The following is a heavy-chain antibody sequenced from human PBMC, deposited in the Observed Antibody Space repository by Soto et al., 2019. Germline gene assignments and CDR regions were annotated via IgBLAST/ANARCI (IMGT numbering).Heavy chain of an antibody. J-gene: IGHJ4*02. CDR2: ISAYNGNT. Sequence: QVKLVQSGAEVKKPGTSMKVSCKASGYTFGTSGISWIRQAPGQGLEWMGWISAYNGNTNYDQKLKDRITMTPTTSTHTPYRELRSLRSDDTAVYYCARAGHYYDSSGYANWGQGTLVTVSS. CDR1: GYTFGTSG. D-gene: IGHD3-22*01. V-gene: IGHV1-18*01. CDR3: ARAGHYYDSSGYAN.